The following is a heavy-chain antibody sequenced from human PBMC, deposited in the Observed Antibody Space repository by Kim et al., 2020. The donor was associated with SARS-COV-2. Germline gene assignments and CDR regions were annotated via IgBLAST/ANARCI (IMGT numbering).Heavy chain of an antibody. CDR3: ARDSKDIVVVVAATPIAYGMDV. Sequence: GGSLRLSCAASGFTFSSYSMNWVRQAPGKGLEWVSYISSSSSTIYYADSVKGRFTISRDNAKNSLYLQMNSLRDEDTAVYYCARDSKDIVVVVAATPIAYGMDVWGQGTTVTVSS. J-gene: IGHJ6*02. CDR2: ISSSSSTI. V-gene: IGHV3-48*02. D-gene: IGHD2-15*01. CDR1: GFTFSSYS.